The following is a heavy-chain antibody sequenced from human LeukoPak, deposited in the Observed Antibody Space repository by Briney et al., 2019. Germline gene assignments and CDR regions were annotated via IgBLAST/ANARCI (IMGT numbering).Heavy chain of an antibody. Sequence: PGGSLRLSCAVSGFTFSYYAMHWVRQAPGKGLEWVAVISTDGRNIYYADSVKGRFTISRDNSKNTLFLQMNSPRPEDTAVYFCVRDSDIGAAGYYFDSWGQGTLATVSS. V-gene: IGHV3-30*04. CDR3: VRDSDIGAAGYYFDS. CDR2: ISTDGRNI. D-gene: IGHD6-13*01. CDR1: GFTFSYYA. J-gene: IGHJ4*02.